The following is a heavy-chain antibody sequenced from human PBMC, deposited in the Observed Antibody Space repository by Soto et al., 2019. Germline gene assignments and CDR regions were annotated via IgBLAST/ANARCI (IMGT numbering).Heavy chain of an antibody. CDR1: GGPISSRPYS. J-gene: IGHJ4*02. Sequence: SETLSLTCAVSGGPISSRPYSWGWIRQPPGESLEWIGSIYYSVSTYYNPSLKSRVTISVVSSKNQFSLKLSSVTAADTAVYYCARLFPHSGSYLDYWGQGTLVTVSS. D-gene: IGHD1-26*01. CDR2: IYYSVST. V-gene: IGHV4-39*01. CDR3: ARLFPHSGSYLDY.